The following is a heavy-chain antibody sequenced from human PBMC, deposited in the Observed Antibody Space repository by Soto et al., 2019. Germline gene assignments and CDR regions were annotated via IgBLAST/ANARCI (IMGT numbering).Heavy chain of an antibody. CDR3: ARDRVVVPAAIGYYYYGMDV. CDR1: GFTFSSYS. D-gene: IGHD2-2*02. J-gene: IGHJ6*02. CDR2: ISSSSSYI. Sequence: EVQLVESGGGLVKPGGSLRLSCAASGFTFSSYSMNWVRQAPGKGLEWVSSISSSSSYIYYADSVKGRFTISRDNAKNSLYLQMNSLRAEDTAVYYCARDRVVVPAAIGYYYYGMDVWGQGTTVTVSS. V-gene: IGHV3-21*01.